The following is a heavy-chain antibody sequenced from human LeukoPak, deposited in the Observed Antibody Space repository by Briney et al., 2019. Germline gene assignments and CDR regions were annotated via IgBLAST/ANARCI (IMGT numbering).Heavy chain of an antibody. CDR1: GGSVSSSGYY. Sequence: PSETLSLTCTVSGGSVSSSGYYWGWIRQPPGKGLEWIGTIHYNGGTYYNPSLKGRVTISIDTSKNQFSLKLSSVTAADTAVYYCARAPGTAMVDDAFDIWGQGTMVTVSS. V-gene: IGHV4-39*07. CDR3: ARAPGTAMVDDAFDI. J-gene: IGHJ3*02. D-gene: IGHD5-18*01. CDR2: IHYNGGT.